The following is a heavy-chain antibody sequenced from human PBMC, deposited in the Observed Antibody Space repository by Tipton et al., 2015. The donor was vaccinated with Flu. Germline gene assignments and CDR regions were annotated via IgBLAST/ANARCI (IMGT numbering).Heavy chain of an antibody. CDR1: GFTFDDYA. CDR3: AKGDSSSWYDAEYFQH. Sequence: SLRLSCAASGFTFDDYAMHWVRQAPGKGLEWVSLISWDGGSTYYADSVKGRFTISRDNSKNSLYLQMNSLRDEDTALYYCAKGDSSSWYDAEYFQHWGQGTLVTVSS. V-gene: IGHV3-43D*03. CDR2: ISWDGGST. J-gene: IGHJ1*01. D-gene: IGHD6-13*01.